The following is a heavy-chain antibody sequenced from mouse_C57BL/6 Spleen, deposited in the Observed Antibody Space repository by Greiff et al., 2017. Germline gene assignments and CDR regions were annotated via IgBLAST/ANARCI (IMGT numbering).Heavy chain of an antibody. CDR3: ARGATVVSMDD. D-gene: IGHD1-1*01. CDR1: GYTFTSYW. J-gene: IGHJ4*01. Sequence: QVQLQQPGAELVRPGSSVKLSCKASGYTFTSYWMHWVKQRPIQGLEWIGNIDPSDSETHCNQKFKDKATLTVDKSSSTAYMQLSSLTSEDSAVYYCARGATVVSMDDWGQGTSVTVSS. CDR2: IDPSDSET. V-gene: IGHV1-52*01.